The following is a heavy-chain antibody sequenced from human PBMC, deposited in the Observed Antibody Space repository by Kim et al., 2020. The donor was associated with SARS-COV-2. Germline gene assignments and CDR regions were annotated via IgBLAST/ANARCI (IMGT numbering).Heavy chain of an antibody. CDR2: INHSGST. CDR1: GGSFSGYY. V-gene: IGHV4-34*01. CDR3: ASLAAAGRGVSYYYGMDV. J-gene: IGHJ6*01. Sequence: SETLSLTCAVYGGSFSGYYWSWIRQPPGKGLEWIGEINHSGSTNYNPSLKSRVTISVDTSKNQFSLKLSSVTAADTAVYYCASLAAAGRGVSYYYGMDV. D-gene: IGHD6-13*01.